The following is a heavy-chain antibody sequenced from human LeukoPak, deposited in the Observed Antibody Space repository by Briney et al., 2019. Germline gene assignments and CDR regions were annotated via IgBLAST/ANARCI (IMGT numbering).Heavy chain of an antibody. Sequence: GXSLRLSCAASGFTFSTYSMNWVRQAPGKGLEWVSSISGSSTYINYGDSVKGRFTVSRDNAKNSVYLQMSSLRAEDTAVYYCTRDYGGTEGVFDYWGQGSLVTVSS. CDR2: ISGSSTYI. CDR1: GFTFSTYS. D-gene: IGHD1-1*01. CDR3: TRDYGGTEGVFDY. V-gene: IGHV3-21*01. J-gene: IGHJ4*02.